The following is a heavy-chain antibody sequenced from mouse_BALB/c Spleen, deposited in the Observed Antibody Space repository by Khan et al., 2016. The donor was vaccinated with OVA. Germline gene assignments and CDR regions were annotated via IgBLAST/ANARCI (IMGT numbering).Heavy chain of an antibody. J-gene: IGHJ4*01. D-gene: IGHD2-1*01. CDR2: IYPGNVNS. CDR3: ARCGGNFPSYAMDY. CDR1: GYTFTNYY. V-gene: IGHV1S56*01. Sequence: VQLQESGPELVKPGASVKISCKASGYTFTNYYIHWVKQRPGQGLEWIGWIYPGNVNSGYNEKFKGKATLTADKSSSTAYMQLSSLTSEDSAVYFCARCGGNFPSYAMDYWGQGTSVTVSS.